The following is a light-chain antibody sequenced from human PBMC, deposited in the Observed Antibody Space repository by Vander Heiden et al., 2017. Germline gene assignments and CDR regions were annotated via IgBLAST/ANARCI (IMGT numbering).Light chain of an antibody. CDR3: GTWDSSLSAWV. J-gene: IGLJ3*02. V-gene: IGLV1-51*02. CDR2: ENN. Sequence: QSVFTHPPSVSAAPGQKVTTSCSGSSSNIGNNYVSWYQQLPGTAPKLLIYENNKRPAGIPDRFSGSKSGTSATLGITGLQTGDEADYYCGTWDSSLSAWVFGGGTQLTVL. CDR1: SSNIGNNY.